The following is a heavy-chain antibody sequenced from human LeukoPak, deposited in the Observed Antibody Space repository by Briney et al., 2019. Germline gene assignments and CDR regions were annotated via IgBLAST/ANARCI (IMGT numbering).Heavy chain of an antibody. V-gene: IGHV4-34*09. J-gene: IGHJ5*02. Sequence: SETLSLTCAVYGGSFSDYYWTWIRQHPEKGLEWIGYIWNSGSTNYNPALKSRVTISVDTSKNQFSLKLTSVTAADTAIYYCARDVSSMFPNWFDPWGQGILVIVSS. CDR1: GGSFSDYY. D-gene: IGHD6-6*01. CDR3: ARDVSSMFPNWFDP. CDR2: IWNSGST.